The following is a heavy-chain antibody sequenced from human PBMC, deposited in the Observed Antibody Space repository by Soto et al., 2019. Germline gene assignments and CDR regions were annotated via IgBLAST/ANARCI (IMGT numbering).Heavy chain of an antibody. CDR2: IYYSGST. D-gene: IGHD2-15*01. CDR3: TTGGPDIVVVVAGTRAAYFRH. J-gene: IGHJ1*01. CDR1: GGSISSYY. V-gene: IGHV4-59*01. Sequence: PSETLSLTCTVSGGSISSYYGSWIRQPPGKGLEWIGYIYYSGSTNYNPSLKSRVTISVDTSKNQFSLKLSSVTAADTAVYYCTTGGPDIVVVVAGTRAAYFRHWGQGTLVTVSS.